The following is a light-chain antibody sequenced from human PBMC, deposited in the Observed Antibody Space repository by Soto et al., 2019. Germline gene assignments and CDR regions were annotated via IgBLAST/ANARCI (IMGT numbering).Light chain of an antibody. Sequence: EIVMTQSPPSLTVTPGEPASISCRSSQRLLHSNGNNLLDWYLQKPGQSPQLLIYLGFNRASGVPDRVSGSGAGTDFTLKISRVEAEDVGVYYCMQALHTPYTFGQGTKLEIK. J-gene: IGKJ2*01. V-gene: IGKV2-28*01. CDR2: LGF. CDR1: QRLLHSNGNNL. CDR3: MQALHTPYT.